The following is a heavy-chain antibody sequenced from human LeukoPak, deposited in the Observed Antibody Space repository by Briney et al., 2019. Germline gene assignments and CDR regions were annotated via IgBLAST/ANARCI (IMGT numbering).Heavy chain of an antibody. Sequence: SETLSLTCTVSGGSISSYYWSWIRQPAGKGLEWIGRIYTSGSTNYNPSLKSRVTMSVDTSKNQFSLKLSSVTAADTAVYYCARGIWFGDYYYYYMDVWGKGTTVTISS. CDR3: ARGIWFGDYYYYYMDV. D-gene: IGHD3-10*01. CDR2: IYTSGST. CDR1: GGSISSYY. J-gene: IGHJ6*03. V-gene: IGHV4-4*07.